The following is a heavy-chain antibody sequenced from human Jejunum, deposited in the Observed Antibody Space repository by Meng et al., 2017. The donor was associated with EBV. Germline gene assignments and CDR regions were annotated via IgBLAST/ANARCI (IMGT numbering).Heavy chain of an antibody. V-gene: IGHV4-39*01. CDR1: GGSISSSSYY. D-gene: IGHD1-26*01. CDR3: ARQGPSGRTFDY. CDR2: YYNSGST. Sequence: ESGPGLVKPSETLSLTWPVSGGSISSSSYYWGWIRQPPGKGLEWIGTYYNSGSTYYNPSLKSRVTISVDTSKNQFSLKLISVTAADTAAYYCARQGPSGRTFDYWGQGTLVTVSS. J-gene: IGHJ4*02.